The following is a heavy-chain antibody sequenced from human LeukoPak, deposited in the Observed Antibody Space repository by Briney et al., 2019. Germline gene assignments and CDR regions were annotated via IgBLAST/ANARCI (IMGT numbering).Heavy chain of an antibody. Sequence: GGSLRLSCAASGFTFSSYWMHWVRQAPGKGLVWVSRINNDGNSISYADSVKGRFTISRDNAKNTLYLQMNSLSAEDTALYYCARVDTDISGYYFDYWGQGTLVTVSS. D-gene: IGHD6-19*01. CDR3: ARVDTDISGYYFDY. J-gene: IGHJ4*02. V-gene: IGHV3-74*01. CDR2: INNDGNSI. CDR1: GFTFSSYW.